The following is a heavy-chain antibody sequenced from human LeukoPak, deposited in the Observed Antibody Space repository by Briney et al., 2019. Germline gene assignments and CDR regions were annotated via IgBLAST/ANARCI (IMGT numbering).Heavy chain of an antibody. CDR1: GGSFSGYY. CDR3: ARGQGYDSSGYYYGYFDY. D-gene: IGHD3-22*01. Sequence: PSETLSLTCAVYGGSFSGYYWSWIRQPPGKGLEWIGEINHSGSTNYNPSLKSRVTISVDTSKNQFSLKLSSVTAADTAVYYCARGQGYDSSGYYYGYFDYWGQGTLVTVSS. CDR2: INHSGST. J-gene: IGHJ4*02. V-gene: IGHV4-34*01.